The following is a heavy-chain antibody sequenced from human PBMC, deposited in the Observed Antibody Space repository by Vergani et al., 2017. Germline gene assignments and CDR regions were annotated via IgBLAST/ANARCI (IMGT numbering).Heavy chain of an antibody. J-gene: IGHJ6*02. V-gene: IGHV1-69*01. Sequence: QVQLVQSGAEVKKPGSSVKVSCKASGGTFSSYAISWVRQAPGQGLEWMGGIIPIFGTANYAQKFQGRVTITADESTSTAYMELSSLRSEDTAVYYCASRDITIFGVVIIRGYYCYGMDVWVPGSTVTVPS. D-gene: IGHD3-3*01. CDR2: IIPIFGTA. CDR1: GGTFSSYA. CDR3: ASRDITIFGVVIIRGYYCYGMDV.